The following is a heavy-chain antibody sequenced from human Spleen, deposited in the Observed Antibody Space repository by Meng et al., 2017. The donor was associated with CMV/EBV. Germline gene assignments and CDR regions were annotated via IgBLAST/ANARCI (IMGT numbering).Heavy chain of an antibody. D-gene: IGHD5-12*01. CDR2: IYYSGST. J-gene: IGHJ4*02. CDR1: GGSIRSSRHY. Sequence: QLRQGGAGLLNPSETLSPTCTVSGGSIRSSRHYWGWIRQPPGKGLEWIGSIYYSGSTYYNPSLRSRVTMSLDTSKNQFSLKLSSVTATDTAVYYCARHDGGYGDYFDHWGQGTLVTVSS. V-gene: IGHV4-39*01. CDR3: ARHDGGYGDYFDH.